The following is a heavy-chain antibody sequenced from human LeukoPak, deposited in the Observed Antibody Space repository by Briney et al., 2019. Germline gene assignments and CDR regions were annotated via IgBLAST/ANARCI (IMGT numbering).Heavy chain of an antibody. CDR3: ARVSGMIQIWPQPFGDGMDV. J-gene: IGHJ6*02. CDR1: GFTFSNAW. D-gene: IGHD5-18*01. Sequence: GGSLRLSCAASGFTFSNAWMNWVRQAPGKGLEWVGRIKSKTDGGTTDYAAPVKGRFTISRDDSKNTLYLQMNSLRAEDTAVYYCARVSGMIQIWPQPFGDGMDVWGQGTTVTVSS. CDR2: IKSKTDGGTT. V-gene: IGHV3-15*07.